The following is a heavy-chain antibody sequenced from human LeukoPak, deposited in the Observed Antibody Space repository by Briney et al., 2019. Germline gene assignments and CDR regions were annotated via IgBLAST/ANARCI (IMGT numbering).Heavy chain of an antibody. CDR2: ISSSSSYI. J-gene: IGHJ4*02. V-gene: IGHV3-21*01. CDR3: ARGRQYSSGWYSSDFDY. D-gene: IGHD6-19*01. CDR1: GFTFSSYS. Sequence: GGSLRLSCAASGFTFSSYSMNWVRQAPGKGLEWVSSISSSSSYIYYADSVKGRFTISRDNAKNSLYLQMNSLRAEDTAVYYCARGRQYSSGWYSSDFDYWGQGTLVTVSS.